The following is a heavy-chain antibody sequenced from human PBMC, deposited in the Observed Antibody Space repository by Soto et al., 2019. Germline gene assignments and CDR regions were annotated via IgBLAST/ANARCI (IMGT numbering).Heavy chain of an antibody. Sequence: QVQLVQSGGEVKKPGASVKVSCKASGYTFTKYGITWVRQAPGQGLEWMGWISGYNDNANYARNLQGRVTMTTDTFTTTAYMELRSLRSDDTAVYYCARYYYDNSGYGYLDRYFDNWGQGTLVIVSS. CDR2: ISGYNDNA. CDR3: ARYYYDNSGYGYLDRYFDN. D-gene: IGHD3-22*01. V-gene: IGHV1-18*01. CDR1: GYTFTKYG. J-gene: IGHJ4*02.